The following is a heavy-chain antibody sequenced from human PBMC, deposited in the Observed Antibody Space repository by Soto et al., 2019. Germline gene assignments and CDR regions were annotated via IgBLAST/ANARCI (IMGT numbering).Heavy chain of an antibody. Sequence: EVQLLESGGGLEQPGGSLRLSCAASGFTFSSYAMSWVRQAPGKGLEWVSAISGSGSSTYYADSVKGRFTISRDNSKNTLFLQMNSLRDEDTAVYYCAKVRTPEPNYYYYGMDVWGQGTTVTVSS. CDR2: ISGSGSST. CDR1: GFTFSSYA. D-gene: IGHD1-26*01. V-gene: IGHV3-23*01. CDR3: AKVRTPEPNYYYYGMDV. J-gene: IGHJ6*02.